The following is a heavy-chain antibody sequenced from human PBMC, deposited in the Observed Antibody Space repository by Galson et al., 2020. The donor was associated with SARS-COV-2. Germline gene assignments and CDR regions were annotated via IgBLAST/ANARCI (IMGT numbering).Heavy chain of an antibody. V-gene: IGHV1-69*13. J-gene: IGHJ3*02. Sequence: SVKVSCKASGGTFSSYAISWVRQAPGQGLEWMGGIIPIFGTANYAQKFQGRVTITADESTSTAYMELSSLRSEDTAVYYCARESGFWGDAFDIWGQGTMVTVSS. D-gene: IGHD3-16*01. CDR2: IIPIFGTA. CDR1: GGTFSSYA. CDR3: ARESGFWGDAFDI.